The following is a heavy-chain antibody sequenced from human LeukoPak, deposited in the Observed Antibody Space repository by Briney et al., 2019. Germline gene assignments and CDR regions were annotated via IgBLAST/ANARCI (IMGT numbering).Heavy chain of an antibody. CDR3: AKGSSTYSITSYWYFDL. Sequence: KPSETLSLTCTVSGGSISSYYWSWIRQPPGKGLEWIGYISYSGSTNYNPSLKSRVTISVDTSKNQFSLKLSSVTAADTAVYYCAKGSSTYSITSYWYFDLWGRGTLVTVSS. D-gene: IGHD6-13*01. J-gene: IGHJ2*01. CDR1: GGSISSYY. CDR2: ISYSGST. V-gene: IGHV4-59*01.